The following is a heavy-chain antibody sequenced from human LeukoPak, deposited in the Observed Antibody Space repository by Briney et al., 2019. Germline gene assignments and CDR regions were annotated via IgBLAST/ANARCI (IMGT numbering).Heavy chain of an antibody. CDR1: GFPFSTYA. CDR3: AKSRSLDIVLMVYADFDY. Sequence: GGSLRLSCAASGFPFSTYAMNWVRQAPGKGLEWVSVITGSGGFTQYADSVKGRFTISRDNSKNTLYLQMNSLRAEDTAVYYCAKSRSLDIVLMVYADFDYWGQGTLVTVSS. D-gene: IGHD2-8*01. J-gene: IGHJ4*02. V-gene: IGHV3-23*01. CDR2: ITGSGGFT.